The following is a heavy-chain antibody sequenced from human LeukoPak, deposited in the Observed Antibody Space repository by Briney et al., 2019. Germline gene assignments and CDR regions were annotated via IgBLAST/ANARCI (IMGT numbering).Heavy chain of an antibody. D-gene: IGHD6-19*01. CDR3: ARDLGSSGRHNFDY. Sequence: GGSLRLSCAASGFTFSDYYMSWIRQAPGKGLEWVSYISRSGSSTYYVDSVKGRFTISRDSAKNSLYLQMNSLRAEDTAVYYCARDLGSSGRHNFDYWGQGTLVTVSS. J-gene: IGHJ4*02. V-gene: IGHV3-11*01. CDR1: GFTFSDYY. CDR2: ISRSGSST.